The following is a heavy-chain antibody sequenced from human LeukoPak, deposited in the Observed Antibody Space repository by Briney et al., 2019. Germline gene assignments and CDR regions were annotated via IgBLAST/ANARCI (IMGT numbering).Heavy chain of an antibody. CDR1: GFTFSSYH. CDR3: ARRAATERGHSYGLDY. J-gene: IGHJ4*02. CDR2: ISSSSRYI. D-gene: IGHD5-18*01. Sequence: GGSLRLSCEVSGFTFSSYHMNWVRQAPGKGLEWVSSISSSSRYIYYADSMTGRFTISRDNAKNSLYLQMHSPRAEDTAMYYCARRAATERGHSYGLDYWGQGTLVTVSS. V-gene: IGHV3-21*01.